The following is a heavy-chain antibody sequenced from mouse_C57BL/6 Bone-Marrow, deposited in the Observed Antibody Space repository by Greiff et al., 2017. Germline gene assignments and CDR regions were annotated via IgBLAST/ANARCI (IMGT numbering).Heavy chain of an antibody. CDR3: ARFAYYSNYLYYAMDY. J-gene: IGHJ4*01. V-gene: IGHV1-81*01. CDR1: GYTFTSYG. Sequence: QVQLQQSGAELARPGASVKLSCKASGYTFTSYGISWVQQRPGQGLEWIGEIYPRSGNTYYNEKFKGKATLTADKSSSTAYMELRSLTSEDSAVYFCARFAYYSNYLYYAMDYWGQGTSVTVSS. D-gene: IGHD2-5*01. CDR2: IYPRSGNT.